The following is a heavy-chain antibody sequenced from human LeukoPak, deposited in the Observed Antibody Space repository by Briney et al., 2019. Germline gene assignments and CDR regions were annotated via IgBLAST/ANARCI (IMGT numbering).Heavy chain of an antibody. CDR2: INHSGST. V-gene: IGHV4-34*01. D-gene: IGHD2-2*01. J-gene: IGHJ6*03. CDR1: GGSFSGYY. Sequence: AEPLSLTCAVYGGSFSGYYWSWIRQAPGKGLEWIGEINHSGSTNYYPSLKSRVTISVDTPKNQFSLKLRSVTAADTAVYYCARGYKDIVVVPAAMGVNYYYYYMDVWGKGTTVTVSS. CDR3: ARGYKDIVVVPAAMGVNYYYYYMDV.